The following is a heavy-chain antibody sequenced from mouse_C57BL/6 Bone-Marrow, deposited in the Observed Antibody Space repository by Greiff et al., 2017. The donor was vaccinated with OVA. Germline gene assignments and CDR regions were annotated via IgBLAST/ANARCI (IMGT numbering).Heavy chain of an antibody. Sequence: EAGGGLVQPTGSLTLSCAASGFRFNTYAMNWVRQAPGKGLEWVARIRSKSNNYATYYADSVKDRFTISRDDSESMLYLQMNNLKTEDTAMYYCGRHDVYWYFDVWGTGTTVTVSS. J-gene: IGHJ1*03. CDR1: GFRFNTYA. CDR3: GRHDVYWYFDV. D-gene: IGHD2-3*01. V-gene: IGHV10-1*01. CDR2: IRSKSNNYAT.